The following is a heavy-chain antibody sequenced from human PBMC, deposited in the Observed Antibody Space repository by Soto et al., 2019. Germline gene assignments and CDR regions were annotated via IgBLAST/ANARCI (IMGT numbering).Heavy chain of an antibody. Sequence: LRRPLSLTCTVSGDSITNNNWWTWVRQSPGKGLEWIGEMHHSGSTGYNPSLRSRVTISVDKSKNQFSLNLSSVTAADSAVYYCARTSGGTYSFDPWGQGTLVTVSS. CDR3: ARTSGGTYSFDP. V-gene: IGHV4-4*02. D-gene: IGHD3-10*01. CDR1: GDSITNNNW. J-gene: IGHJ5*02. CDR2: MHHSGST.